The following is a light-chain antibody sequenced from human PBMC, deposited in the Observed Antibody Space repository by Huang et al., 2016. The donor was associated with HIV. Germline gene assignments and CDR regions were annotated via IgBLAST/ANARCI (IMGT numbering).Light chain of an antibody. J-gene: IGKJ2*02. CDR3: QQTYSAPGT. CDR1: QSIGTY. CDR2: AAS. V-gene: IGKV1-39*01. Sequence: DIQMTQSPSSLSASVGDRVTITCRASQSIGTYLTWYQQKPGKPPNLLIYAASSLQSGVPSRFSGSGSATDFTLTISSLQPDDFAVYYCQQTYSAPGTFGQGTKLEIK.